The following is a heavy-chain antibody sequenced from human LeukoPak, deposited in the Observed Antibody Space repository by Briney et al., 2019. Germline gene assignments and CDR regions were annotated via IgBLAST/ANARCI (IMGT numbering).Heavy chain of an antibody. J-gene: IGHJ2*01. CDR3: AREVGGSADL. Sequence: LRLSCAASGFTFSSYSMNWIRQHPGKGLEWIGYIYYSGSTYYNPSLKSRVTISVDTSKNRFSLKLSSVTAADTAVYYCAREVGGSADLWGRGTLVTVSS. CDR2: IYYSGST. V-gene: IGHV4-31*02. D-gene: IGHD3-16*01. CDR1: GFTFSSYS.